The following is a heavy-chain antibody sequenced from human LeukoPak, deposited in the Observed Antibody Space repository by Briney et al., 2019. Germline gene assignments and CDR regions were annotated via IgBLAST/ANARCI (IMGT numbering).Heavy chain of an antibody. J-gene: IGHJ5*02. V-gene: IGHV3-48*02. Sequence: PGGSLRLSCAASGFTFSSYSMNWVRQAPGKGLEWVSYISSSSSTIYYADSVKGRFTISRDNAKNSLHLQMNSLRDEDTAVYYCARDFKREPRPWGQGTLVTVPS. CDR2: ISSSSSTI. CDR1: GFTFSSYS. D-gene: IGHD1-26*01. CDR3: ARDFKREPRP.